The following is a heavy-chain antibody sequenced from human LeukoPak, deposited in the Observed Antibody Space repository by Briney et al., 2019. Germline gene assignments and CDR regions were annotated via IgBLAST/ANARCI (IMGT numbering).Heavy chain of an antibody. Sequence: PGGSLRLSCAASGFTFSSYAMHWVRQAPGKGLEWVAIISYAGSNKYYADSVKGRFTISRENAKNSLYLQMNSLRAEDTAVYYCVRAHPHGYISGWFDYWGQGTLVTVSS. J-gene: IGHJ4*02. D-gene: IGHD6-19*01. CDR2: ISYAGSNK. CDR1: GFTFSSYA. CDR3: VRAHPHGYISGWFDY. V-gene: IGHV3-30*14.